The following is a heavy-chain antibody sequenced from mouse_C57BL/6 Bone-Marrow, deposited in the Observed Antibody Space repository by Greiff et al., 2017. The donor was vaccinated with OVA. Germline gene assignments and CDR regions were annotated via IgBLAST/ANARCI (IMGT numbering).Heavy chain of an antibody. Sequence: EVQLVESEGGLVQPGSSMKLSCTASGFTFSDYYMAWVRQVPEKGLEWVANINYDGSSTYYLDSLKSRFIISRDNAKNILYLQMSSLKSEDTATYYCALDSSGYAYWGQGTLVTVSA. CDR1: GFTFSDYY. CDR3: ALDSSGYAY. J-gene: IGHJ3*01. D-gene: IGHD3-2*02. V-gene: IGHV5-16*01. CDR2: INYDGSST.